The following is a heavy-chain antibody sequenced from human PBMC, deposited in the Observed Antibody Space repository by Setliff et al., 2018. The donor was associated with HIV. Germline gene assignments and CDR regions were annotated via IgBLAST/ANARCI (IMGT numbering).Heavy chain of an antibody. CDR2: ISYDGSDK. V-gene: IGHV3-30*14. CDR3: ARDRKAAMVGSDAFDI. Sequence: GGSLRLSCAASGLTFSSYAVHWVRQAPGKGLEWVAVISYDGSDKYYADSVKGRFTISRDNSKNTLYLQVNSLRAEDTAVYYCARDRKAAMVGSDAFDIWGQGTMVTVSS. D-gene: IGHD5-18*01. CDR1: GLTFSSYA. J-gene: IGHJ3*02.